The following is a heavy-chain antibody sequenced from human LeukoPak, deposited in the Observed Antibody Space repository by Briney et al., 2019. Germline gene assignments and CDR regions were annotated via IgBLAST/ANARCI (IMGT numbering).Heavy chain of an antibody. CDR2: IIWDRSSI. Sequence: SLRLSCAASGFKFDDFAMHWVRHAPGKGLGWVSGIIWDRSSIGYADSVRGGFTLSRENAKNSLYLQINSLRAESTAIYFFESKEFADLALDVWGQGTTVTVSS. D-gene: IGHD3-10*01. J-gene: IGHJ6*02. CDR3: ESKEFADLALDV. V-gene: IGHV3-9*01. CDR1: GFKFDDFA.